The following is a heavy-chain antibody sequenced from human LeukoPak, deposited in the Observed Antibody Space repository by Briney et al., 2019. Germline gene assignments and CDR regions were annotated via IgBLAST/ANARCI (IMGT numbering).Heavy chain of an antibody. CDR1: GFTFSSYG. D-gene: IGHD2-21*02. CDR3: ARQSGDYSYYYYMDV. V-gene: IGHV3-30*03. J-gene: IGHJ6*03. Sequence: PGRSLRLSCAASGFTFSSYGMHWVRQAPGKGLEWVAVISYDGSKKYPDSVKGRFTISRDNSKNTLYLQMNSLRAEDTAVYYCARQSGDYSYYYYMDVWGKGTTVTISS. CDR2: ISYDGSKK.